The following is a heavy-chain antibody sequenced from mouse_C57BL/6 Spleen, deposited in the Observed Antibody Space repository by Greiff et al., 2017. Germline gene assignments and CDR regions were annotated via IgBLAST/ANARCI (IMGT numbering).Heavy chain of an antibody. J-gene: IGHJ1*03. Sequence: VQLKQSGAELVRPGSSVKMSCKTSGYTFTSYGINWVKQRPGQGLEWIGYIYIGNGYNACNEKFKGKATLTSDTSTSTAYMQISSLASEDAAMYCCAIRIGDSDWYFDVWGTGTTVTVSS. CDR2: IYIGNGYN. CDR1: GYTFTSYG. V-gene: IGHV1-58*01. D-gene: IGHD2-12*01. CDR3: AIRIGDSDWYFDV.